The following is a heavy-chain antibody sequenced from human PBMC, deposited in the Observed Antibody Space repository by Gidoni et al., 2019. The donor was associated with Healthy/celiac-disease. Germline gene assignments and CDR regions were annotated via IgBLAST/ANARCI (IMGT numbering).Heavy chain of an antibody. CDR3: TRDLRSSGWTNYYYYGMDV. V-gene: IGHV3-49*04. CDR2: IRSKAYGGTT. D-gene: IGHD6-19*01. CDR1: GFTFGDYA. Sequence: EVQLVESGGGLVQPGRSLRLSCTASGFTFGDYAMSWVRQAPGKGLEWVGFIRSKAYGGTTEYAASVKGRFTISRDDSKSIAYLQMNSLKTEDTAVYYCTRDLRSSGWTNYYYYGMDVWGQGTTVTVSS. J-gene: IGHJ6*02.